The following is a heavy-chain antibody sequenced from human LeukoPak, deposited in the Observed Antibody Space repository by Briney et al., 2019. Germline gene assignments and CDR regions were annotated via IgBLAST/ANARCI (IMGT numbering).Heavy chain of an antibody. D-gene: IGHD3-22*01. CDR1: GGSISSYY. J-gene: IGHJ4*02. CDR2: IYTSGST. CDR3: ARARSKGYYYDSSGYYGGYFDY. Sequence: SETLSLTCTVSGGSISSYYWNWIRQPAGKGLEWIGRIYTSGSTNYNPSLKSRVTMSVDTSKNQFSLKLSSVTAADTAVYYCARARSKGYYYDSSGYYGGYFDYWGQGTLVTVSS. V-gene: IGHV4-4*07.